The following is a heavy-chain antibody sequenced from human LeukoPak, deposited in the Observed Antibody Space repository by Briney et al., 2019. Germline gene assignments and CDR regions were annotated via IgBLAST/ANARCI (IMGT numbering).Heavy chain of an antibody. CDR2: ITSSSSSI. D-gene: IGHD3-3*01. Sequence: PGGSLRLSCVASGFILGGYSMNWVRQAPGKGLEWVSFITSSSSSIYYADSVKGRFTISRDNAKNTLYLQMNSLRVEDTAVYYCARDYDSAFDIWGQGTMVTVSS. CDR1: GFILGGYS. CDR3: ARDYDSAFDI. V-gene: IGHV3-48*04. J-gene: IGHJ3*02.